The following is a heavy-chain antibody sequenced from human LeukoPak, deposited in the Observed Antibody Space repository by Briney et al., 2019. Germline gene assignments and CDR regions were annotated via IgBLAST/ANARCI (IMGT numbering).Heavy chain of an antibody. V-gene: IGHV5-51*01. Sequence: GESLKISCKGSGYSFTSYWIGWVRQMPGKGLGWMGIIYPGDSDTRYSPSFQGQATISADKSIPTAYLQWSSLKASDTAMYYCARLTAMVRGVISWFDPWGQGTLVTVSS. CDR3: ARLTAMVRGVISWFDP. CDR2: IYPGDSDT. J-gene: IGHJ5*02. CDR1: GYSFTSYW. D-gene: IGHD3-10*01.